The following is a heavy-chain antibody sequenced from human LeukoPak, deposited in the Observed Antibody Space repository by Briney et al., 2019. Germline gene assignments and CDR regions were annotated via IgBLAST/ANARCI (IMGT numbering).Heavy chain of an antibody. CDR1: GGSISRYY. J-gene: IGHJ6*03. Sequence: SETLSLTCTVSGGSISRYYWSWIRQPPGKGLEWSGYIYTSGSTNYNPSLKSRVTISVDTSKNQFSLKLSSVTAADTAVYYCARLDDYYYYMDVWGKGTTVTVSS. V-gene: IGHV4-4*09. CDR2: IYTSGST. CDR3: ARLDDYYYYMDV.